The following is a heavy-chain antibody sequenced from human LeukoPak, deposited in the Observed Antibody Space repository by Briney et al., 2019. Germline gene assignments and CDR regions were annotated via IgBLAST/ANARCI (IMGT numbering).Heavy chain of an antibody. V-gene: IGHV3-7*03. Sequence: GGSLRLSCAASGFTFSSYWMSWVRQAPGKGLEWVANIKQDGSEKYYVDSVKGRFTISRDNAKNSLYLQMNSLRAEDMALYYCAKSYGDYALDYWGQGTLVTVSS. D-gene: IGHD4-17*01. CDR2: IKQDGSEK. CDR1: GFTFSSYW. J-gene: IGHJ4*02. CDR3: AKSYGDYALDY.